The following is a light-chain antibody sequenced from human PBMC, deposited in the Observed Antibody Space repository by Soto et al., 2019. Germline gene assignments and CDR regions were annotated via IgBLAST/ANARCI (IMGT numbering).Light chain of an antibody. J-gene: IGKJ1*01. Sequence: DVVMTQSPLSLPVTLGQPAYISCRSSQSLVYSDGYAYLNWFHQRPGQSPRRLINKVSNRESGVPDRFSGSGSGNDFILKISRVESEEVGVYYCMQGTHWPPTCGRGTKVEIK. V-gene: IGKV2-30*01. CDR3: MQGTHWPPT. CDR1: QSLVYSDGYAY. CDR2: KVS.